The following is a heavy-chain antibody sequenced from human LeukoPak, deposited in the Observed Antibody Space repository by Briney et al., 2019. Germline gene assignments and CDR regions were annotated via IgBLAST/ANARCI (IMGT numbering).Heavy chain of an antibody. CDR1: GFTFSSYS. CDR3: ARDGRGHYYYYYGMDV. V-gene: IGHV3-21*01. CDR2: ISSSSSYI. D-gene: IGHD1-26*01. Sequence: GGSLRLSCAASGFTFSSYSMNWVRQAPGKGLEWVSSISSSSSYIYYADSVKGRFTISRDNAKNSLYLQMNSLRAEDTAVYYCARDGRGHYYYYYGMDVWGQGTTVTVSS. J-gene: IGHJ6*02.